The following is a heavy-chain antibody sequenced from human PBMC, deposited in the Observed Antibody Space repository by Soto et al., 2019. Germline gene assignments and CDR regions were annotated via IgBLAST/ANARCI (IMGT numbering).Heavy chain of an antibody. D-gene: IGHD2-15*01. J-gene: IGHJ2*01. V-gene: IGHV3-13*01. CDR1: GFTFSSHD. CDR3: ARDQRAADESWFFDL. Sequence: EVQLVESGGGLVQPGGSLRLSCVASGFTFSSHDMHWVRQVPGKGLEWVSGTGTTGDTYYPGSVKGRFIISREDAKNSLYLQMNTLRAGATAVYYCARDQRAADESWFFDLWGRGTLVTVSS. CDR2: TGTTGDT.